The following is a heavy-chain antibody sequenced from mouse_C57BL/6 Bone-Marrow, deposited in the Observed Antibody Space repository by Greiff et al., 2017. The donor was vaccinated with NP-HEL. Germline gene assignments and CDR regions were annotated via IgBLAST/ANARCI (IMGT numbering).Heavy chain of an antibody. CDR1: GYTFTSYW. Sequence: QVQLQQPGAELVKPGASVKMSCKASGYTFTSYWITWVKQRPGQGLEWIGDIYPGSGSTNYNEKFKSKATLTVDTSSSTAYMQLSSLTYEDSAVYYCARRRGIYYGNLYAMDYWGQGTSVTVSS. D-gene: IGHD2-1*01. CDR2: IYPGSGST. V-gene: IGHV1-55*01. J-gene: IGHJ4*01. CDR3: ARRRGIYYGNLYAMDY.